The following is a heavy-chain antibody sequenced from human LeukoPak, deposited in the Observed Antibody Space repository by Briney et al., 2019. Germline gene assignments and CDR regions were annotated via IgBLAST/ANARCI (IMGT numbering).Heavy chain of an antibody. CDR2: IYYSGST. Sequence: SETLSLTCTVSGGSISSYYWSWIRQPPGKGLEWIGYIYYSGSTNYNPSLKSRVTISVDTSKNQFSLKLSSVTAADTAVYYRARAALAARPPSYYYYGMDVWGQGTTVTVSS. CDR1: GGSISSYY. D-gene: IGHD6-6*01. CDR3: ARAALAARPPSYYYYGMDV. V-gene: IGHV4-59*01. J-gene: IGHJ6*02.